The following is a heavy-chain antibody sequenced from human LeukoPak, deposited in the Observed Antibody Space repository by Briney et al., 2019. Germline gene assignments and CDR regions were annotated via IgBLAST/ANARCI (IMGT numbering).Heavy chain of an antibody. J-gene: IGHJ4*02. CDR3: ARLDVDTAMVTDY. D-gene: IGHD5-18*01. CDR2: IYPGDSDT. V-gene: IGHV5-51*01. CDR1: GYSFTSYW. Sequence: GAALQISSKGSGYSFTSYWIGWVRQMPGKGLEWMGIIYPGDSDTRYSPSFQGQVTISADKSISTAYLQWSSLNASDTAMYYCARLDVDTAMVTDYWGQGTLVTVSS.